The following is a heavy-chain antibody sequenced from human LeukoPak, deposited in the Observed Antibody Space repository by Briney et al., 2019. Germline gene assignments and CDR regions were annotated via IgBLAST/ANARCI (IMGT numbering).Heavy chain of an antibody. CDR1: GFTFSSHG. V-gene: IGHV3-23*01. D-gene: IGHD4-17*01. CDR2: ISIGGDTT. Sequence: GGSLRLSCAASGFTFSSHGMCWVRRAPGRGLEWVSSISIGGDTTYSDSVKGRFTISRDNSKNTLYLQLDSLRAEDTAIYYCAKEIRPNDCWSQGTLVTVSS. J-gene: IGHJ4*02. CDR3: AKEIRPNDC.